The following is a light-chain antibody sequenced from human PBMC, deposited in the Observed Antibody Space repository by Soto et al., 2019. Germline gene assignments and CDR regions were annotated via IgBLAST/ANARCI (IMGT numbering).Light chain of an antibody. CDR1: SSDVGSYNL. CDR3: CSYAGSSTYV. V-gene: IGLV2-23*01. CDR2: EGS. J-gene: IGLJ1*01. Sequence: ALTQPASVSGSPGQSITISCTGTSSDVGSYNLVSWYQQHPGKAPKLMIYEGSKRPSGVSNRFSGSKSGNTASLTISGLQAEDEADYYCCSYAGSSTYVFGTGTRSPS.